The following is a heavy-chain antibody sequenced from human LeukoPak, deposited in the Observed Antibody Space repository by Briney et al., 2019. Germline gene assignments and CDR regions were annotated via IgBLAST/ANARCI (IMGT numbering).Heavy chain of an antibody. D-gene: IGHD2-15*01. CDR1: GFTFSAYS. CDR2: ISSTIRFI. V-gene: IGHV3-21*01. Sequence: GGSLRLSCAASGFTFSAYSIHWVRQAPGKGLEWVSSISSTIRFIFYADSVKGRFTISRDNADNSLYLQMNSLRAEDTAVYYCATPRTYYCSETSCYFDHWGQGTLVTASS. J-gene: IGHJ4*03. CDR3: ATPRTYYCSETSCYFDH.